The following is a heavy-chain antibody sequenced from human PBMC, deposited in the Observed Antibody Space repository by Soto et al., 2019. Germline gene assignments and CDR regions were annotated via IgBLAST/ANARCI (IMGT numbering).Heavy chain of an antibody. V-gene: IGHV3-21*01. CDR2: IISNSAYI. Sequence: GSLRLSCAASGXTVRSFTMNWVRQAPGKGLEWVSTIISNSAYIYYTDSLRGRFTISRENAKNSLHLQMNSMTAEETAVYYCTRDASRDSSARGWFDPWGQGKMVTVSS. CDR3: TRDASRDSSARGWFDP. D-gene: IGHD6-13*01. CDR1: GXTVRSFT. J-gene: IGHJ5*02.